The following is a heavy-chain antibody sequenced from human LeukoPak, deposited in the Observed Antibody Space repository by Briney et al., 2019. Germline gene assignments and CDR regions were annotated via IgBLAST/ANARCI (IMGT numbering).Heavy chain of an antibody. Sequence: GGSPRLSCAASGFTFSSYAMHWVRQAPGKGLEWVAVISYDGSNKYYADSVKGRFTISRDNSKNTLYLQMNSLRAEDTAVYYCARDTGANLRYSPFDYWGQGTLVTVSS. CDR1: GFTFSSYA. CDR3: ARDTGANLRYSPFDY. V-gene: IGHV3-30*04. J-gene: IGHJ4*02. CDR2: ISYDGSNK. D-gene: IGHD6-13*01.